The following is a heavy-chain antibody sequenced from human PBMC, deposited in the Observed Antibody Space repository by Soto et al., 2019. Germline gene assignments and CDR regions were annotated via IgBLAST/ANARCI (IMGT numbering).Heavy chain of an antibody. V-gene: IGHV1-69*13. J-gene: IGHJ4*02. CDR3: ARDPSAPQNCGGDCYSDY. CDR2: IIPIFGTA. CDR1: GGTFSSYA. D-gene: IGHD2-21*02. Sequence: ASVKVSCKASGGTFSSYAISWVRQAPGQGLEWMGGIIPIFGTANYAQKFRGRVTITADESTSTAYMELSSLRSEDTAVYYCARDPSAPQNCGGDCYSDYWGQGTLVTVS.